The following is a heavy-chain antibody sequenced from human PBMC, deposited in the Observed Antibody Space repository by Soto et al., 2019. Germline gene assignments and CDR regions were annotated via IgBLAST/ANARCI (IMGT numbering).Heavy chain of an antibody. V-gene: IGHV3-15*01. CDR2: IKSKTDGGTT. J-gene: IGHJ6*02. Sequence: PWGSLRLSCAASGFTFSSYAMSWVRQAPGKGLEWVGRIKSKTDGGTTDYAAPVKGRFTISRDDSKNTLYLQMNSLKTEDTAVYYCTRGTYGSGNGFLYYYGMDVWGQGTTVTV. CDR1: GFTFSSYA. D-gene: IGHD3-10*01. CDR3: TRGTYGSGNGFLYYYGMDV.